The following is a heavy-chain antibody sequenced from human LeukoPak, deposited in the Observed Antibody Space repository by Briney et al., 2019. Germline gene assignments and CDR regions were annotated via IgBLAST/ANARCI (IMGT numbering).Heavy chain of an antibody. V-gene: IGHV4-34*01. D-gene: IGHD5-18*01. J-gene: IGHJ4*02. CDR2: TNHSGIS. CDR1: GGSFSDYY. CDR3: ARGSRGYSYG. Sequence: SETLSLTCAVYGGSFSDYYWSWIRQPPGKGLEWIGETNHSGISNYNPSLKSRVTISVDTSKNQFSLKLSSVTAADTAVYYCARGSRGYSYGWGQGTLVTVSS.